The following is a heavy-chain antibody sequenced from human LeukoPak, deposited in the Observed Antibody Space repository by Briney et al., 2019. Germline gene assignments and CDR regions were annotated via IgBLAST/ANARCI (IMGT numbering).Heavy chain of an antibody. D-gene: IGHD4-17*01. CDR2: FDPEDGET. J-gene: IGHJ4*02. CDR3: ATAKATVTTLADY. Sequence: ASVKVSCKASGYTFTSYYMHWVRQAPGKGLEWMGGFDPEDGETIYAQKFQGRVTMTEDTSTDTAYMELSSLRSEDTAVYYCATAKATVTTLADYWGQGTLVTVSS. V-gene: IGHV1-24*01. CDR1: GYTFTSYY.